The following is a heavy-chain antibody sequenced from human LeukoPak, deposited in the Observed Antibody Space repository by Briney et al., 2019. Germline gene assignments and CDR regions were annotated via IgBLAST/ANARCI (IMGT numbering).Heavy chain of an antibody. V-gene: IGHV3-73*01. Sequence: PGGSLKLSCAASGFTFSDSAIHWVRQACGKGLEWVGRIRTKPNSYATAYAASVTGRFTISRDDSKNTAFLQMNSLKIEDTAVYYCTRHVLGATSEDYWGQGTLVTVSS. D-gene: IGHD1-26*01. J-gene: IGHJ4*02. CDR2: IRTKPNSYAT. CDR1: GFTFSDSA. CDR3: TRHVLGATSEDY.